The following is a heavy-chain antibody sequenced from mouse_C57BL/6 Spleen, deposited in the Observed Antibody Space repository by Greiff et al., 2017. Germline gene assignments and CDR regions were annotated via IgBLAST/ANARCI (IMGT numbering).Heavy chain of an antibody. CDR3: ERGGALYYGNYSYWYFDV. CDR2: IHPNSGST. CDR1: GYTFTSYW. V-gene: IGHV1-64*01. Sequence: QVQLQQPGAELVKPGASVKLSCKASGYTFTSYWMHWVKQRPGQGLEWIGMIHPNSGSTNYNEKFKSKATLTVDKSSSTAYMQLSSLTSEDSAVYYCERGGALYYGNYSYWYFDVWGTGTTVTVSS. J-gene: IGHJ1*03. D-gene: IGHD2-1*01.